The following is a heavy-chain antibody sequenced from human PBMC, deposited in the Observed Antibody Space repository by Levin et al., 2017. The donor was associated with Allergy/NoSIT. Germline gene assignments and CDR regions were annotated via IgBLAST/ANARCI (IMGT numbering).Heavy chain of an antibody. V-gene: IGHV3-48*03. D-gene: IGHD2-2*01. J-gene: IGHJ4*02. CDR2: IGSSGSTI. CDR3: ARRYCSSTSCLIDY. CDR1: GFTFSSYE. Sequence: SCAASGFTFSSYEMNWVRQAPGKGLEWVSYIGSSGSTIYYADSVKGRFTISRDNAKKSLYLQMNSLRAEDTAVYYCARRYCSSTSCLIDYWGQGTLVTVSS.